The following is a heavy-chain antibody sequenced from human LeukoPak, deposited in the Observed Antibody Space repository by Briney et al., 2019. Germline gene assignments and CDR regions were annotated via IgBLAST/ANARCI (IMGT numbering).Heavy chain of an antibody. CDR2: ISAYNGNT. J-gene: IGHJ4*02. Sequence: ASVKVSFKAYGYTFASYAIIWVRQAPGQGFEWMGWISAYNGNTNYAQKLQGRVTMTTDTSTSTAYMELRSLRSDDTAVYYCARDGRGDDYWGQGTLVTVSS. V-gene: IGHV1-18*01. D-gene: IGHD3-10*01. CDR1: GYTFASYA. CDR3: ARDGRGDDY.